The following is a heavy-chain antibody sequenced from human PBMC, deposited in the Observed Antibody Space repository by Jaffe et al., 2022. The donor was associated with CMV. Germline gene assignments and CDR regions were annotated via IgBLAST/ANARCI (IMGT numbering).Heavy chain of an antibody. V-gene: IGHV4-39*01. Sequence: QLQLQESGPGLVKPSETLSLSCTVSGGSISSGTYYWGWIRQPPGKGLEWIGSVSYSGPTYYNPSLKSRVTISVDTSKNHFSLQLSSVTAEDTALYYCARQGVTVFAVVTKRMGTWFDLWGQGTLVTVSS. D-gene: IGHD3-3*01. CDR2: VSYSGPT. CDR3: ARQGVTVFAVVTKRMGTWFDL. CDR1: GGSISSGTYY. J-gene: IGHJ5*02.